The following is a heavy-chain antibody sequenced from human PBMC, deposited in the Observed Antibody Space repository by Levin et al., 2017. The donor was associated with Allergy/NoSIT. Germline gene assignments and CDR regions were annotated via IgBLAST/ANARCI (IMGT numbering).Heavy chain of an antibody. D-gene: IGHD6-19*01. CDR1: GFTFSSYA. Sequence: LSLTCAASGFTFSSYAMHWVRQAPGKGLEWVAVISYDGSNKYYADSVKGRFTISRDNSKNTLYLQMNSLRAEDTAVYYCARGRSSSGWYAAFDIWGQGTMVTVSS. CDR3: ARGRSSSGWYAAFDI. J-gene: IGHJ3*02. CDR2: ISYDGSNK. V-gene: IGHV3-30*04.